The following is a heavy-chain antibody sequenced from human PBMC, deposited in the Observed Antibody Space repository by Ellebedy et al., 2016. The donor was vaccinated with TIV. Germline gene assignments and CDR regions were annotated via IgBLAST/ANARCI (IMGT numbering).Heavy chain of an antibody. J-gene: IGHJ4*02. CDR2: IWYDGSIK. V-gene: IGHV3-33*01. CDR3: ARDRADTVTTLFLDY. Sequence: GESLKISCAASGFTFSSYGMHWVHQSPGKGLEWVAVIWYDGSIKYYADSVKCRFTISRDNSKNTLYLQMNSLRAEDTAVYYCARDRADTVTTLFLDYWGQGTLVTVSS. CDR1: GFTFSSYG. D-gene: IGHD4-17*01.